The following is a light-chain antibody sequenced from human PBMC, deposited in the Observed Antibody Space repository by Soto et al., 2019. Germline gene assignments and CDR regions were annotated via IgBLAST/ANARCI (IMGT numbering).Light chain of an antibody. CDR1: SSDVGSYNL. V-gene: IGLV2-23*01. J-gene: IGLJ2*01. CDR2: EGS. Sequence: QSALTQPASVSGSPGQSITISCTGTSSDVGSYNLVSWYQQYPGKAPKLMIYEGSKWPSGVSNRFSGSKSGNTASLTISGLQAEDEADYYCCSYAGSYVLFGGGTKVTGL. CDR3: CSYAGSYVL.